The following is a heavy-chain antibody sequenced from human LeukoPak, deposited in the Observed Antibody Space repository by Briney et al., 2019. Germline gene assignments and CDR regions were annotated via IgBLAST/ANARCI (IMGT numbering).Heavy chain of an antibody. J-gene: IGHJ4*02. D-gene: IGHD3-22*01. CDR2: MNPNSGNT. Sequence: ASVKVSCKASGYTFTSYDINWVRQATGQGLEWMGWMNPNSGNTGYAQKFQGRVTMTRNTSISTAYMELSSLRSEDTAVYYCARGQGQDSSGYYYDFDYWGQGTLVTVSS. CDR1: GYTFTSYD. V-gene: IGHV1-8*01. CDR3: ARGQGQDSSGYYYDFDY.